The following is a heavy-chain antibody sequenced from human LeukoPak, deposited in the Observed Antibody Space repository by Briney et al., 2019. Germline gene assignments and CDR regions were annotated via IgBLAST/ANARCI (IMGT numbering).Heavy chain of an antibody. D-gene: IGHD6-13*01. CDR1: GGSFSGYY. V-gene: IGHV4-34*01. CDR3: ARVSSWYGNYFDY. CDR2: INHSGST. Sequence: SETLSLTCAVYGGSFSGYYWSWLRQPPGKGLEWIGEINHSGSTNYNPTRKSPVTISVDTSKNQFSLKLSSVIAADTAVYYCARVSSWYGNYFDYWGQGTLVTVSS. J-gene: IGHJ4*02.